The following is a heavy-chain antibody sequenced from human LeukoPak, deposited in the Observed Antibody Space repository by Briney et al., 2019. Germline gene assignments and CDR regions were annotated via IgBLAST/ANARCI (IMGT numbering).Heavy chain of an antibody. V-gene: IGHV3-74*01. D-gene: IGHD3-22*01. CDR2: INTDGTNT. Sequence: EGSLRLSCAASGFTFSSYWMHWVRQAPGKGLVWVSRINTDGTNTRYADSVKGRFTISRDNAKNTLYLQLNSLRAEDTAVYYCARDGTWLFDYWGQGTLVTVSS. CDR1: GFTFSSYW. CDR3: ARDGTWLFDY. J-gene: IGHJ4*02.